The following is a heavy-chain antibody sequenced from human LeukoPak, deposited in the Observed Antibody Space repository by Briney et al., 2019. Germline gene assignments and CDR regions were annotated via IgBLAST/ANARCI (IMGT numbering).Heavy chain of an antibody. Sequence: PGGSLRLSCAASGFTFSSYWMHWVRQAPGKGLVWVSRINSDGSSTNYADSVKGRFTISRDNAKNTLYLQMNSLRAEDTAVYYCARGEEYYYDSSGYYTIDYWGQGTLVTVSS. J-gene: IGHJ4*02. CDR3: ARGEEYYYDSSGYYTIDY. CDR1: GFTFSSYW. CDR2: INSDGSST. D-gene: IGHD3-22*01. V-gene: IGHV3-74*01.